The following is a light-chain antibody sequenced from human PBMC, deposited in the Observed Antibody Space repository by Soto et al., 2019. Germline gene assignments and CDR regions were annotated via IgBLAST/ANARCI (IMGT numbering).Light chain of an antibody. J-gene: IGKJ2*01. Sequence: EIVMTPSPATLSVSPGERATLSCRASQTVTSSLAWSQQKPGQAPRLLIYGTYTRTTVVPARFSGSGSGSEFTLTITSLQSEDFALCYCQQYNGWTPTFGQGTMVDIK. CDR1: QTVTSS. V-gene: IGKV3-15*01. CDR3: QQYNGWTPT. CDR2: GTY.